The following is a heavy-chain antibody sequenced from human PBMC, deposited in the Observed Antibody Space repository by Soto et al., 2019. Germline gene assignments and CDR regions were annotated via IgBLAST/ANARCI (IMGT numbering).Heavy chain of an antibody. Sequence: QVHLVQSGAEVKKPGASVNVSCKTSGYTFTRNGISWVRQAPGQGLEWMGWISPNSGNIKYAQKLQGRVIMTTDTSTSTGYMELRSLRSDDTAVYYCVKDGDRNSRPSRDVWGPGTAVTVSS. D-gene: IGHD4-4*01. CDR3: VKDGDRNSRPSRDV. V-gene: IGHV1-18*01. CDR2: ISPNSGNI. J-gene: IGHJ6*02. CDR1: GYTFTRNG.